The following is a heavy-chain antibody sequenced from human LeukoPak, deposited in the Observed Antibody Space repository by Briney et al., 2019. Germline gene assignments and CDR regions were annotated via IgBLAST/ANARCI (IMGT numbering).Heavy chain of an antibody. D-gene: IGHD6-19*01. CDR3: ARGYSSRWLGEIGY. Sequence: SGGSLSLSCAASRFTFSTYWMHWVRQAPGKGLVWVSRINSDGSSTGYADSVKGRCTISRDNAKNTLYLKMNSLRADDTAGCYCARGYSSRWLGEIGYWGQGTLVTVSS. CDR1: RFTFSTYW. J-gene: IGHJ4*02. CDR2: INSDGSST. V-gene: IGHV3-74*01.